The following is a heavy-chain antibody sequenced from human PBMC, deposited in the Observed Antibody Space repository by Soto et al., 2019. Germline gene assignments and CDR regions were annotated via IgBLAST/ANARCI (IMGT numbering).Heavy chain of an antibody. J-gene: IGHJ6*02. CDR2: IYYSGST. CDR3: ARARIPYDYVWGSYLQGMDV. D-gene: IGHD3-16*01. Sequence: ASETLSLTCTVSGGSISSYYWSWIRQPPGKGLEWIGYIYYSGSTNYNPSLKSRVTISVDTSKNQFSLKLSSVTAADTAVYYCARARIPYDYVWGSYLQGMDVWGQGTTVTVSS. V-gene: IGHV4-59*01. CDR1: GGSISSYY.